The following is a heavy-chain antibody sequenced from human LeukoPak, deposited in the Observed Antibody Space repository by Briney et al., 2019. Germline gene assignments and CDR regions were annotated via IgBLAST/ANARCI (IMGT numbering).Heavy chain of an antibody. D-gene: IGHD1-1*01. CDR2: LYSGGNA. J-gene: IGHJ6*02. CDR3: ARPTGARTFYFNGMDV. Sequence: GGSLRLSCSASEFTVSDNYMIWVRHAPGKGLEWGSILYSGGNAYYTDSVKGRFTICRDNSKNTVYLQMNSLRAGDTAVYFCARPTGARTFYFNGMDVWGQGTTVTVSS. V-gene: IGHV3-53*01. CDR1: EFTVSDNY.